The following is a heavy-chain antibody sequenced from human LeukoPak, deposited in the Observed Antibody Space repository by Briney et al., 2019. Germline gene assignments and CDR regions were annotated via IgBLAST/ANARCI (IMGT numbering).Heavy chain of an antibody. CDR1: GYTFTSYG. CDR2: ISSYNGNK. J-gene: IGHJ5*02. D-gene: IGHD2-2*01. Sequence: GSVKVSCTASGYTFTSYGINWVRQAPGQGLEWVGVISSYNGNKNYGHTLQGRVTITTDKSTSTVYMELKSLRSDDTAVYYCARDPVVVVPAAERHRDWFDPWGQGTLVTVSS. CDR3: ARDPVVVVPAAERHRDWFDP. V-gene: IGHV1-18*04.